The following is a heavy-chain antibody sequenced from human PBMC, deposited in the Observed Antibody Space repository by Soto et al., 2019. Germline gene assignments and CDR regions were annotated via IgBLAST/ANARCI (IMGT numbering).Heavy chain of an antibody. CDR2: ISSSSSYI. V-gene: IGHV3-21*01. CDR1: GFTFSSYS. Sequence: GGSLGLSCAASGFTFSSYSMNWVRQAPGKGLEWVSSISSSSSYIYYADSVKGRFTISRDNAKNSLYLQMNSLRAEDTAVYYCARDLNVPAAITYYYYGMDVWGQGTTVTVSS. D-gene: IGHD2-2*02. CDR3: ARDLNVPAAITYYYYGMDV. J-gene: IGHJ6*02.